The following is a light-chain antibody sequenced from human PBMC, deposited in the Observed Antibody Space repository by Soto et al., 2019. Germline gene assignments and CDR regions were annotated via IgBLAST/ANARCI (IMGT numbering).Light chain of an antibody. Sequence: QSVLTQPPSASGTPGQRVTISCSGSSSNIGSNYVYWYQQLPGTAPKLLIYRNNQRSSGVPDRFSGSKSGTSASLAISGLRSEDEAEYYCAAWDDSLSGQVVFGGGTKLTVL. CDR1: SSNIGSNY. CDR2: RNN. V-gene: IGLV1-47*01. J-gene: IGLJ2*01. CDR3: AAWDDSLSGQVV.